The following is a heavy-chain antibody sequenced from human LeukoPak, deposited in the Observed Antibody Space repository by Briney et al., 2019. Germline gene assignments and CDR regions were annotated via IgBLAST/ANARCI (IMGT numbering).Heavy chain of an antibody. CDR1: GFTFSRYW. V-gene: IGHV3-7*03. Sequence: GGSLRLSCAASGFTFSRYWMSWVRQVPRKGLEWVANIKQDESEKYYVDSVKGRFTISRDNAKNSLYLQMNSLRAEDTAVYYCAKAQTANWDFNYYGLDVWGQGTTVTVSS. CDR3: AKAQTANWDFNYYGLDV. J-gene: IGHJ6*02. CDR2: IKQDESEK. D-gene: IGHD7-27*01.